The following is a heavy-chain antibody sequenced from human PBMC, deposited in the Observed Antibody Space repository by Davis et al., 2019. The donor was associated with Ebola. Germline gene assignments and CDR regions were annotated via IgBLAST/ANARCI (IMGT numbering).Heavy chain of an antibody. CDR3: AKVHSSGWYWYFDL. J-gene: IGHJ2*01. D-gene: IGHD6-19*01. CDR1: GFTFSSYA. CDR2: ISGSGGST. Sequence: GESLKISCAASGFTFSSYAMSWVRQAPGEGLEWVSAISGSGGSTYYADSVKGRFTISRDNSKNTLYLQMNSLRAEDTAVYYCAKVHSSGWYWYFDLWGRGTLVTVSS. V-gene: IGHV3-23*01.